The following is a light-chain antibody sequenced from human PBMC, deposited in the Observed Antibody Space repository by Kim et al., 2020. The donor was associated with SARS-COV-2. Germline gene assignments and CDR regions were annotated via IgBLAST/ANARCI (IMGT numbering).Light chain of an antibody. CDR2: DAS. V-gene: IGKV3-11*01. Sequence: EIVLTQSPATLSLSPGERATLSCRATHSVNTFLVWYQHKPGQAPRLLLYDASTRATGVPARCSGSGSVTDFTLTIIGLGPEDSVVYYCEQRSIWPRSSFGQGTKLEI. J-gene: IGKJ2*01. CDR1: HSVNTF. CDR3: EQRSIWPRSS.